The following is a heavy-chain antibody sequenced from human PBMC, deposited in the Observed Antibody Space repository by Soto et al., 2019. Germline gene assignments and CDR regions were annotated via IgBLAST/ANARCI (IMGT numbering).Heavy chain of an antibody. CDR2: ISAFNGNT. J-gene: IGHJ3*02. CDR3: ARDGGTGGYRAAFDI. Sequence: QVQLVQSGAEMKKPGASVKVSCKTSGYTFSSYSINWVRQAPGQGLEWLGWISAFNGNTNYAQKVQGRVTMTTDTSTITAYMELRSLTSDDTAVYYCARDGGTGGYRAAFDIWGQGTMVTVSS. D-gene: IGHD3-16*02. CDR1: GYTFSSYS. V-gene: IGHV1-18*04.